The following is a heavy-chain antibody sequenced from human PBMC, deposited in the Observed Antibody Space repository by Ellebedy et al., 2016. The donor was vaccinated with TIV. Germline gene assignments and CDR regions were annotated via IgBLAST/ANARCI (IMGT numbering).Heavy chain of an antibody. J-gene: IGHJ5*02. Sequence: MPSETLSLTCTVSGGSISSYYWSWIRQPPGKGLEWIGYIYYSGSTTYNPSLKSRVTISVAMSKNQFSLKLSSVTAADTAVYYCARHISITMLRGVITNWFDPWGQGTLVTVSS. V-gene: IGHV4-59*08. CDR3: ARHISITMLRGVITNWFDP. CDR1: GGSISSYY. D-gene: IGHD3-10*01. CDR2: IYYSGST.